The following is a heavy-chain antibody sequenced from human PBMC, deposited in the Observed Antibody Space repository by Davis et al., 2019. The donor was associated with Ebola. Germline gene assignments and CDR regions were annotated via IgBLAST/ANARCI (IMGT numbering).Heavy chain of an antibody. Sequence: SETLSLTCAVYGGSFSGYYWSWIRQPPGKGLEWIGEINHSGSTYYNPSLKSRVTISVDTSKNQFSLKLSSVTAADTAVYYCARSKAYRLLYYYGMDVWGQGTTVTVSS. CDR1: GGSFSGYY. CDR2: INHSGST. D-gene: IGHD5-18*01. J-gene: IGHJ6*02. CDR3: ARSKAYRLLYYYGMDV. V-gene: IGHV4-34*01.